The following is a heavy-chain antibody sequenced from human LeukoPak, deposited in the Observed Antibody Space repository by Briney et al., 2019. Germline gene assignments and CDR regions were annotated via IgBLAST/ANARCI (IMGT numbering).Heavy chain of an antibody. CDR1: GYTFTSYG. Sequence: ASVKVSCKASGYTFTSYGISWVRQTPGQGLEWMGWISAYNGNTNYAQKLQGRVTMATDTSTSTAYMEQRSLRSDDTAVYYCARDTFNYYDSSGHDAFDIWGQGTMVTVSS. V-gene: IGHV1-18*01. CDR3: ARDTFNYYDSSGHDAFDI. J-gene: IGHJ3*02. D-gene: IGHD3-22*01. CDR2: ISAYNGNT.